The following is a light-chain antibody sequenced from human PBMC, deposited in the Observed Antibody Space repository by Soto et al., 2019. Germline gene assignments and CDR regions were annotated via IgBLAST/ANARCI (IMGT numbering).Light chain of an antibody. CDR3: QQLNSYPLT. CDR2: AAS. Sequence: DIQLTQSPSFLSASVGDRVTITCRASQGISSYLDWYQQKPGKAPKLLIYAASTLQSGVPSRFSGSGSGTEFTLTISSLQPEDFATYYYQQLNSYPLTFGQGTKLEIK. J-gene: IGKJ2*01. V-gene: IGKV1-9*01. CDR1: QGISSY.